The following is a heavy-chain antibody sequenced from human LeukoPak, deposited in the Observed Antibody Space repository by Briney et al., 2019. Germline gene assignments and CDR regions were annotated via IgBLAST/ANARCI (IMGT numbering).Heavy chain of an antibody. V-gene: IGHV4-61*05. Sequence: PSETLSLICTVSRASISSSGHYWGWLRQPPGKGLEWIGYIYYSGSTNYNPSLKSRVTISVDTSKNQFSLKLSSVTAADTAVYYCARHTGWGTGDAFDIWGQGTMVTVSS. D-gene: IGHD1-1*01. CDR1: RASISSSGHY. CDR3: ARHTGWGTGDAFDI. CDR2: IYYSGST. J-gene: IGHJ3*02.